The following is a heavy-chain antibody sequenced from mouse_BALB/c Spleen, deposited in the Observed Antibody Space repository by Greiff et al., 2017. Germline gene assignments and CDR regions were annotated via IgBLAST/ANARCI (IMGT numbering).Heavy chain of an antibody. CDR3: ARAYYRYDFDY. V-gene: IGHV5-17*02. CDR2: ISSGSSTI. Sequence: DVMLVESGGGLVQPGGSRKLSCAASGFTFSSFGMHWVRQAPEKGLEWVAYISSGSSTIYYADTVKGRFTISRDNPKNTLFLQMTSLRSEDTAMYYCARAYYRYDFDYWGQGTTLTVSS. J-gene: IGHJ2*01. D-gene: IGHD2-14*01. CDR1: GFTFSSFG.